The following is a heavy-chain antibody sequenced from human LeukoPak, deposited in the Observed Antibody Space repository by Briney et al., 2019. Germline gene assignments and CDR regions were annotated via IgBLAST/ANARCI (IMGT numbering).Heavy chain of an antibody. V-gene: IGHV1-18*01. Sequence: ASVKVSCKASGYTFTSYGISWVRQAPGQGLEWMGWISAYNGNTNYAQKLQGRVTMTTDTSTSTAYMELRSLRSDDTAVYYCATTRYDSSGYYYPDAFDIWGQGTTVTVSS. CDR1: GYTFTSYG. CDR3: ATTRYDSSGYYYPDAFDI. CDR2: ISAYNGNT. D-gene: IGHD3-22*01. J-gene: IGHJ3*02.